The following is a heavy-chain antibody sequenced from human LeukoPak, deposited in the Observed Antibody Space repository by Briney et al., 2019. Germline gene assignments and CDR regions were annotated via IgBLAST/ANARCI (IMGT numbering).Heavy chain of an antibody. J-gene: IGHJ3*02. CDR1: GGSISSYY. CDR2: ISNSGGT. D-gene: IGHD1-1*01. Sequence: SETLSLTCTVSGGSISSYYWSWIRQPPGEGLEWIGYISNSGGTNYNPSLKSRVTISVDTSKNQLSLKLSSVTAADTAVYHCVRLQPNTGEWAFDIWGQGTMVSVSS. V-gene: IGHV4-59*01. CDR3: VRLQPNTGEWAFDI.